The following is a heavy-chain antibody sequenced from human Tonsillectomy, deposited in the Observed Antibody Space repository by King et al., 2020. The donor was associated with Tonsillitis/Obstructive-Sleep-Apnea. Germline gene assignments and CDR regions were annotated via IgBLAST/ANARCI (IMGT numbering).Heavy chain of an antibody. J-gene: IGHJ2*01. CDR2: ISASGGTT. Sequence: VQLVESGGGLVQPGGSLRLSCAASGLTFSSYAMTWVRQAPGKGLEWVSVISASGGTTYYADSVKGRFTISRDNSKNTLYLQMNSLRVEDTAVYYCAQGTAWVVAGYSWYFDLGGRGTLATVSS. CDR1: GLTFSSYA. D-gene: IGHD6-19*01. CDR3: AQGTAWVVAGYSWYFDL. V-gene: IGHV3-23*04.